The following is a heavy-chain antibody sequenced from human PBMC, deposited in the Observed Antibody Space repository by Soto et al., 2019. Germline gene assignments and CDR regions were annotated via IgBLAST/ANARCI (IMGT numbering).Heavy chain of an antibody. J-gene: IGHJ5*02. Sequence: QVQLVESGGGVVQPGRSLRLSCAASGFTFSSYGMHWVRQAPGKGLEWVAVIWYDGSNKYYADSVKGRFTISRDNSKNTLYLQMNSPRAEDTAVYYCASEGDYGDYVGWFDPWGQGTLVTVSP. CDR2: IWYDGSNK. CDR1: GFTFSSYG. CDR3: ASEGDYGDYVGWFDP. V-gene: IGHV3-33*01. D-gene: IGHD4-17*01.